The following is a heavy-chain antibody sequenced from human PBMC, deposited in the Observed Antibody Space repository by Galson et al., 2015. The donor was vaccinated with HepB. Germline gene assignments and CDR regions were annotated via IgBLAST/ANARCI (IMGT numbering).Heavy chain of an antibody. J-gene: IGHJ6*03. V-gene: IGHV3-21*01. CDR3: ARERDFYYYYMDV. CDR2: ISRTSDYI. CDR1: GFTFSSYS. Sequence: SLRLSCAASGFTFSSYSMNWVRQAPGKGLEWVSSISRTSDYIYYADSVKGRFTISRDNAKNSVCLQMNSLRAEDTAMYYCARERDFYYYYMDVWGKGTTVTVSS.